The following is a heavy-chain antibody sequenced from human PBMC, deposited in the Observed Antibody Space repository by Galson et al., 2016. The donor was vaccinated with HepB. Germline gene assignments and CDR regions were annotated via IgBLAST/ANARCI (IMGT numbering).Heavy chain of an antibody. CDR2: LIATSGRP. Sequence: SLRLSCATSGFSFNNIAMSWVRQAPGKGLEWVSALIATSGRPYYADSVKDRFTISRDISKNTLSLHMTSLRVEDTAVYYCAKVGDSSWFDSWGQGTLVTVSS. J-gene: IGHJ5*01. V-gene: IGHV3-23*01. D-gene: IGHD6-13*01. CDR3: AKVGDSSWFDS. CDR1: GFSFNNIA.